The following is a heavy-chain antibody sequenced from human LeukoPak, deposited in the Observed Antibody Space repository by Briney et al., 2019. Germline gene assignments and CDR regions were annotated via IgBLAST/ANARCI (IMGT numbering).Heavy chain of an antibody. Sequence: GGSLRLSCAASGFTFSNYWMNWVRQAPGKGAEWVANIKQDGSEKYYVDSVKGRFTISRDNAKNSLYLQMNSLRAEDTAVYYCARVGYSSGWYYAFDIWGQGTMVTVSS. D-gene: IGHD6-19*01. V-gene: IGHV3-7*01. J-gene: IGHJ3*02. CDR1: GFTFSNYW. CDR3: ARVGYSSGWYYAFDI. CDR2: IKQDGSEK.